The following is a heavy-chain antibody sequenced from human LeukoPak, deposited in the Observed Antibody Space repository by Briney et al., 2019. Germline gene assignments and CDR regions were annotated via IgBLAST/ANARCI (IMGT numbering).Heavy chain of an antibody. Sequence: GASVKVSCKASGYSFTSYDINWVRQATGQGLEWMGWMNPNSGNTGYAQKFQGRVTMTRNTSISTAYMELSSLRSEDTAVYYCARSETNEEYGDYAFYYYGMDVWGQGTTVTVSS. V-gene: IGHV1-8*01. CDR1: GYSFTSYD. J-gene: IGHJ6*02. CDR2: MNPNSGNT. CDR3: ARSETNEEYGDYAFYYYGMDV. D-gene: IGHD4-17*01.